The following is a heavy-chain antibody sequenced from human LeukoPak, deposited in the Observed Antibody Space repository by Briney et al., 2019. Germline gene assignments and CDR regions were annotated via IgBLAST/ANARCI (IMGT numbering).Heavy chain of an antibody. D-gene: IGHD3-3*01. J-gene: IGHJ4*02. Sequence: GGSLRLSCAASGFTFRTYGMHWVRQAPGKGLEWVSFIHYDGSNKYYTDSVKGRFTISRDDSKNTLYLQMNSLRSEDTAVYYCARRPRGYYSDYWGQGTLVTVSS. CDR1: GFTFRTYG. CDR3: ARRPRGYYSDY. V-gene: IGHV3-30*02. CDR2: IHYDGSNK.